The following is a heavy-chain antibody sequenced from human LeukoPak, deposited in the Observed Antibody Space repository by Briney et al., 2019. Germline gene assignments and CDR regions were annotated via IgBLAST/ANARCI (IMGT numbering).Heavy chain of an antibody. CDR1: GGSISSSSYY. V-gene: IGHV4-39*07. Sequence: SETLSLTCTVSGGSISSSSYYWGWIRQPPGKGLEWIGSIYYSGSTYYNPSLKSRVTISVDTSKNEFSLKLSSVTAADTAVYHCARRPGIAAARAWFDPWGQGTLVTVSS. J-gene: IGHJ5*02. D-gene: IGHD6-13*01. CDR3: ARRPGIAAARAWFDP. CDR2: IYYSGST.